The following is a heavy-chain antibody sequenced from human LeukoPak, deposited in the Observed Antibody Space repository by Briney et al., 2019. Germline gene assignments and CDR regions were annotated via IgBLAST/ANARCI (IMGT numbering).Heavy chain of an antibody. Sequence: SQTLSLTCTVSGGSISSGSYYWSWIRQPAGKGLECIGHIFTSGSTRYNPSLKSRVTISIDASTNQFSLKLNSVTAADTAVYYCAREGEYCSRITCYGGYFDYWGQGTLVTVSS. J-gene: IGHJ4*02. CDR2: IFTSGST. CDR3: AREGEYCSRITCYGGYFDY. CDR1: GGSISSGSYY. V-gene: IGHV4-61*09. D-gene: IGHD2-2*01.